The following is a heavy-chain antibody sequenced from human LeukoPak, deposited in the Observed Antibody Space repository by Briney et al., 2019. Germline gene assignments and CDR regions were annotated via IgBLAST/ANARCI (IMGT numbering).Heavy chain of an antibody. CDR2: INPSGGST. CDR3: ARPGTEMDQQALIY. D-gene: IGHD5-24*01. V-gene: IGHV1-46*01. Sequence: ASVKVSCKASGGTFSSYAISWVRQAPGQGLEWMGIINPSGGSTSYAQKFQGRVTMTRDTSTSTVYMELSSLRSEDTAVYYCARPGTEMDQQALIYWGQGTLVTVSS. CDR1: GGTFSSYA. J-gene: IGHJ4*02.